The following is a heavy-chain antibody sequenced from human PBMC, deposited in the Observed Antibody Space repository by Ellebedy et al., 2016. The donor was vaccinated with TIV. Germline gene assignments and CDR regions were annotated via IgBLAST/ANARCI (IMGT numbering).Heavy chain of an antibody. Sequence: SETLSLTCTVSGDSIRNYSWSWIRQPPGKGLEWIGYIFYRGSTNYNPSLKSRVTISVDTSKNQFSLKLTSVTAADTAVYYCATLPTGYCDGDCYSDWGQGTLVTVSS. J-gene: IGHJ4*02. V-gene: IGHV4-59*08. CDR2: IFYRGST. CDR1: GDSIRNYS. D-gene: IGHD2-21*02. CDR3: ATLPTGYCDGDCYSD.